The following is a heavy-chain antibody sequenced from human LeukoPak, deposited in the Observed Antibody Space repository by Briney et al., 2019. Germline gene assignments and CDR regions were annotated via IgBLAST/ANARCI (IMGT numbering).Heavy chain of an antibody. Sequence: GRSLRLSCAASGFTFSSYGMHWVRQAPGKGLEWVAVISYDGSNKYYADSVKGRFTISRDNSKNTLYLQMNSLRAEDTAVYYCAFYGSGYYYYGMDVWGQGTTVTVSS. D-gene: IGHD3-10*01. J-gene: IGHJ6*02. V-gene: IGHV3-30*03. CDR2: ISYDGSNK. CDR1: GFTFSSYG. CDR3: AFYGSGYYYYGMDV.